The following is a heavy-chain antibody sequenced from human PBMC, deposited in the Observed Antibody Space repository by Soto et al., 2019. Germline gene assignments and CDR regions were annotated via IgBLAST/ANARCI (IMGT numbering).Heavy chain of an antibody. CDR2: VIPLFITP. CDR3: GLASKWELLGYFYGMDV. D-gene: IGHD1-26*01. V-gene: IGHV1-69*01. CDR1: GGTFDTFA. J-gene: IGHJ6*02. Sequence: QVQLVQSGAEVKKPGSSAKVSCKASGGTFDTFAFTWVRQAPGQGFEWMGGVIPLFITPDYAQKFQGRVTITADESTSTGYLELSGLSSADTAVYFCGLASKWELLGYFYGMDVWGQGTTVIVSS.